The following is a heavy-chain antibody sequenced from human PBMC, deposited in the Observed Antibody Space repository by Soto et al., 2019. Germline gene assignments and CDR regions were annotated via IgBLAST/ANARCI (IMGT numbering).Heavy chain of an antibody. V-gene: IGHV4-59*01. Sequence: SETLSLTCTFSGGSISSYYWSWIRQPPGKGLEWIGYIYYSGSTNYNPSLKSRVTISVDTSKNQFSLKLSSVTAADTAVYYCARDRTYYYDSSGYYPGAFDIWGQGTMVTVSS. D-gene: IGHD3-22*01. CDR1: GGSISSYY. J-gene: IGHJ3*02. CDR2: IYYSGST. CDR3: ARDRTYYYDSSGYYPGAFDI.